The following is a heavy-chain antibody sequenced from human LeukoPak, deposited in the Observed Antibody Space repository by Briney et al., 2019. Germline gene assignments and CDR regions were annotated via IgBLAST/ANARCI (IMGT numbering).Heavy chain of an antibody. V-gene: IGHV3-23*01. CDR1: GFTFRSYA. J-gene: IGHJ6*02. CDR2: ISGSGDSA. CDR3: AKEMGDYIDYYYYSGVDV. Sequence: GGSLRLSCAASGFTFRSYAMSWVRQAPGKGLEWVSSISGSGDSAYYAGSVKGRFTISRDNSKNEVYLQMSSLRAEDTAIYYCAKEMGDYIDYYYYSGVDVWGHWTTVTVSS. D-gene: IGHD4-11*01.